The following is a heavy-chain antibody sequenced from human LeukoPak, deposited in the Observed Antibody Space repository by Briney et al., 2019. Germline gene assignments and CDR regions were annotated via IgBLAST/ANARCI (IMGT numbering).Heavy chain of an antibody. CDR3: ARYSGTYFNFFDY. V-gene: IGHV3-53*01. CDR2: ISSGGST. D-gene: IGHD1-26*01. Sequence: PGGSLRLSCAASGFTVSYNDMSWVRQAPGKGLEWVSVISSGGSTYYADSVKGRFTISRGNSKNTLYLQMNSLRAEDTAVYYCARYSGTYFNFFDYWGQGTLVTVSS. J-gene: IGHJ4*02. CDR1: GFTVSYND.